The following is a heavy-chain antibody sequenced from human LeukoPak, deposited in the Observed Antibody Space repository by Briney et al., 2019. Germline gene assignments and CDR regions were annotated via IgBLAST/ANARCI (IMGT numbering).Heavy chain of an antibody. CDR2: IYYSGST. Sequence: PSETLSLTCTVSGGSISSHYWSWIRQPPGKGLEWIGYIYYSGSTNYNPSLKSRVTISVDTSKNQFSLKLSSVTAADTAVYYCARVGDGSGSYPYYYYMDVWGKGTTVTVSS. D-gene: IGHD3-10*01. J-gene: IGHJ6*03. V-gene: IGHV4-59*11. CDR1: GGSISSHY. CDR3: ARVGDGSGSYPYYYYMDV.